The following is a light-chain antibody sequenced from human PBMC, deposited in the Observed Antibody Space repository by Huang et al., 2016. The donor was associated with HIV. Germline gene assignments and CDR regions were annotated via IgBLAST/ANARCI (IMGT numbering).Light chain of an antibody. J-gene: IGKJ4*01. CDR2: AAS. V-gene: IGKV1-9*01. CDR1: QGISSY. Sequence: IQLTQSPSSLSASVGDRVTISCRASQGISSYLAWYQQKPGKAPKLRIYAASALQSGVPSRCSGSGSGTDFTLTITSLQPEDFATYYCQQLNGYPLTFGGGTKVEIK. CDR3: QQLNGYPLT.